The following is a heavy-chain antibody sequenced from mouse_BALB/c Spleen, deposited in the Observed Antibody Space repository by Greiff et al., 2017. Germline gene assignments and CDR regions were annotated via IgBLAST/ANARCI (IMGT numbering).Heavy chain of an antibody. D-gene: IGHD2-4*01. CDR2: IDPENGDT. CDR1: GFNIKDYY. V-gene: IGHV14-4*02. J-gene: IGHJ2*01. CDR3: KGGYDYDPFDY. Sequence: EVQLQQSGAELVRSGASVKLSCTASGFNIKDYYMHWVKQRPEQGLEWIGWIDPENGDTEYAPKFQGKATMTADTSSNTAYLQLSSLTSEDTAVYYCKGGYDYDPFDYWGQGTTLTVSS.